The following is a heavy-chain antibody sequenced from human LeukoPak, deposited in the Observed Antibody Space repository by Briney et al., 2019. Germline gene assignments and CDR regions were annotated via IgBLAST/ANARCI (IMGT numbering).Heavy chain of an antibody. D-gene: IGHD1-26*01. J-gene: IGHJ4*02. Sequence: ASVKVSCKASGYTFTGYYMHWVRQTPGQGLEWMGWINPNSGGTKYAQKFQGRVTMTRDTSISTAYMELSRLRSDDTAVYYCARDRGSGSYFDYWGQGTLVTVSS. CDR1: GYTFTGYY. CDR2: INPNSGGT. V-gene: IGHV1-2*02. CDR3: ARDRGSGSYFDY.